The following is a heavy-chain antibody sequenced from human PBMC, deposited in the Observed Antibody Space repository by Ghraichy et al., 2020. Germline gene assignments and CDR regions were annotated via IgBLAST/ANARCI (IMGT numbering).Heavy chain of an antibody. J-gene: IGHJ4*02. Sequence: SETLSLTCTVSGGSFSTYYWNWIRQSPGKGPEWIGYINYRGYTNYDPSLKNRVTISIDTSTNQFSLMMTSVTAADTAVYYCAKGGQFGGHVGVDYWGQGILVTVSS. CDR1: GGSFSTYY. V-gene: IGHV4-59*01. CDR3: AKGGQFGGHVGVDY. CDR2: INYRGYT. D-gene: IGHD2-15*01.